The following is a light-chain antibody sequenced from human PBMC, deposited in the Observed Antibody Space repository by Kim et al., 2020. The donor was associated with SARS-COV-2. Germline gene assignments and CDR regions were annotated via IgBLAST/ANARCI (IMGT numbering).Light chain of an antibody. J-gene: IGKJ1*01. CDR3: QQYNT. CDR1: QSISSW. CDR2: KAS. Sequence: STLSASVGDRDTITCRASQSISSWLAWYQQKPGKAPKLLIYKASTLESGVPSRFSGSASGTEFTLTISSLQPDDFATYYCQQYNTFGQGTKVDIK. V-gene: IGKV1-5*03.